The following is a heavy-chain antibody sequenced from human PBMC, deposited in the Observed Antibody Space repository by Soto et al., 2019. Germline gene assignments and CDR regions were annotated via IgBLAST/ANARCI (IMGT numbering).Heavy chain of an antibody. V-gene: IGHV4-34*01. CDR3: ARVSRGYYDH. CDR1: GGSFSDYF. Sequence: QVQLEQWGAGLLKPSETLSLTCAVYGGSFSDYFWSWIRQPPGKGLEWIGEINQSGTTYYNPSLERRFSMSVDRSKKQFSLQLTSVTAAATAVYYCARVSRGYYDHWGQGTLVTVSS. D-gene: IGHD2-15*01. J-gene: IGHJ4*02. CDR2: INQSGTT.